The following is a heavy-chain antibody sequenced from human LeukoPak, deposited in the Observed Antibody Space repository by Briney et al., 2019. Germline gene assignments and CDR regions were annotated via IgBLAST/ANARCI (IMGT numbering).Heavy chain of an antibody. D-gene: IGHD3-9*01. Sequence: ASVKVSCKASGGTFSSYAISWVRQAPGQGLEWMGRIIPILGIANYAQKFQGRVTITADKSTSTAYMELSSLRSEDTAVYYCARLSPIDYDILTGLDYYFDYWGQGTLVTVSS. CDR1: GGTFSSYA. V-gene: IGHV1-69*04. CDR2: IIPILGIA. J-gene: IGHJ4*02. CDR3: ARLSPIDYDILTGLDYYFDY.